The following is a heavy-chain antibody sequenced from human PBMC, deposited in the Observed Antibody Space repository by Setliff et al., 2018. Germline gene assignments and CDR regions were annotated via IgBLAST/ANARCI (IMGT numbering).Heavy chain of an antibody. J-gene: IGHJ6*03. CDR2: ISPDVTIT. CDR3: ASIDWGENFYNTDV. D-gene: IGHD7-27*01. Sequence: PGGSLRLSCGASGFTFRKYWMYWVRQVPGKGLVWVSRISPDVTITNYADSVKGRFTISRDNAKNTLYLQMNSLRGEDTAVYFCASIDWGENFYNTDVWGKGTTVTVSS. CDR1: GFTFRKYW. V-gene: IGHV3-74*01.